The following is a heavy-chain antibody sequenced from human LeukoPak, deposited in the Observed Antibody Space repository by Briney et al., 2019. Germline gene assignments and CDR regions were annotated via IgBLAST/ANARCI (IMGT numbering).Heavy chain of an antibody. V-gene: IGHV4-39*01. D-gene: IGHD2/OR15-2a*01. CDR3: ASHVYSTTYYNYYYAMDV. Sequence: SETLSLTCSVSGGSNSNNNYYWGWIRQPPGKGLEWIGSVSYSGSTYYNPSLKSRVTISVDMSKRQLSLKLSSVTAADTAVYYCASHVYSTTYYNYYYAMDVWGQGTTVTVS. CDR1: GGSNSNNNYY. J-gene: IGHJ6*02. CDR2: VSYSGST.